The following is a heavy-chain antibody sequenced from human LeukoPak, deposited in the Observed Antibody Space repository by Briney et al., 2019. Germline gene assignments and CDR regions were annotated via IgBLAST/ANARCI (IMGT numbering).Heavy chain of an antibody. Sequence: PGGSLRLSCAASGFTFNSYEMNWVRQAPGKGLEWVSSLSSSGNTIYSADSVRGRFTISRDNAKNSLFLQMNSLRAEDTAIYYCARDNFETDGSYVSDYWGQGTLVTVSS. J-gene: IGHJ4*02. V-gene: IGHV3-48*03. CDR3: ARDNFETDGSYVSDY. CDR1: GFTFNSYE. D-gene: IGHD3-10*01. CDR2: LSSSGNTI.